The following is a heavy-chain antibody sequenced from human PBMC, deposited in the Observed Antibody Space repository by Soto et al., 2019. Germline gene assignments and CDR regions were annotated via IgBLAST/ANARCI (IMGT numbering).Heavy chain of an antibody. CDR1: GDTISTGGYT. V-gene: IGHV4-30-2*03. CDR3: VRHAQWIIRAY. D-gene: IGHD5-12*01. CDR2: TYHSGNP. J-gene: IGHJ4*02. Sequence: ASETLSLTCDVSGDTISTGGYTWAWIRQPPGKALEWIGHTYHSGNPYYNPSLESRVIISVDTSKNQFSLKLSSVTAADTAVYYCVRHAQWIIRAYWGQGSLVTVSS.